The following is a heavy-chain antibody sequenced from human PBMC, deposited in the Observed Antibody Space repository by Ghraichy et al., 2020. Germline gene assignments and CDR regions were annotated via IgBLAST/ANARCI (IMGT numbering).Heavy chain of an antibody. CDR3: AKHTSPSADSRSGWDF. J-gene: IGHJ4*02. V-gene: IGHV3-23*01. Sequence: GGSLRLSCAASGFTFGSYGMSWVRQAPGKGLEWVAAVGGSGGPTYYANPAKGRFTSSRDNSKNTLHLQMNSLRAEDTAVYYCAKHTSPSADSRSGWDFWGQGALVTVSS. D-gene: IGHD6-19*01. CDR1: GFTFGSYG. CDR2: VGGSGGPT.